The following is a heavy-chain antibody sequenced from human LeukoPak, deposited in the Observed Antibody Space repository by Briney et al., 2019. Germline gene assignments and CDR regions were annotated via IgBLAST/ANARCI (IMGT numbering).Heavy chain of an antibody. V-gene: IGHV1-69*05. Sequence: ASVKVSCKASGGTFSSYAISWVRQAPGQGLEWMGGIIPIFGTANYAQKFQGRVTITTDESTSTAYMELSSLRSEDTAVYYCANYYDSSGSFDYWGQGTLVTVYS. CDR1: GGTFSSYA. D-gene: IGHD3-22*01. J-gene: IGHJ4*02. CDR2: IIPIFGTA. CDR3: ANYYDSSGSFDY.